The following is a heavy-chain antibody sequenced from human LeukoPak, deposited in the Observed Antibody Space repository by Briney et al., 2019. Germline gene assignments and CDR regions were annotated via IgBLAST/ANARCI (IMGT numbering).Heavy chain of an antibody. CDR3: ARGMGYSSSSDFDY. Sequence: SVQVSFNSSGCTFRRYTISWGRQAPAQGLDWMGIITHILGIANHAQKFQGRVTITADKSTSTAYMELSSLRSEDTAAYYCARGMGYSSSSDFDYWGQGTLVTVSS. J-gene: IGHJ4*02. D-gene: IGHD6-6*01. CDR1: GCTFRRYT. V-gene: IGHV1-69*02. CDR2: ITHILGIA.